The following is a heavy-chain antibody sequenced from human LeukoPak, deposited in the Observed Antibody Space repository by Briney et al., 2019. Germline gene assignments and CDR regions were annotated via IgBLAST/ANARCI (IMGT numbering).Heavy chain of an antibody. CDR3: AKDGWSGLQDYYYYYMDV. V-gene: IGHV4-39*02. J-gene: IGHJ6*03. Sequence: SETLSLTCTVSGGSISSSSYYWGWIRQPPGKGLEWIGSIYYSGSTYYNPSLKSRVTISVDTSKNQFSLKLSSVTAADTAVYYCAKDGWSGLQDYYYYYMDVWGKGTTVTVSS. CDR1: GGSISSSSYY. D-gene: IGHD3-10*02. CDR2: IYYSGST.